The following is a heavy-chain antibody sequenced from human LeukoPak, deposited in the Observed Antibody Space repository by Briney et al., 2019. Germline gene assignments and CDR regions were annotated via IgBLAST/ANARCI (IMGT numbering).Heavy chain of an antibody. CDR3: AKELTTVTTGVCFHI. CDR1: GFTFSSYA. J-gene: IGHJ3*02. V-gene: IGHV3-23*01. Sequence: GGSLRLSCAASGFTFSSYAMNWVRQAPGKGLEWVSGISDSGVSTHYGDSVKGRFTISRDNSKNTLYLQMNSLRAEDTAVYYCAKELTTVTTGVCFHIWGQGTMVTVSS. CDR2: ISDSGVST. D-gene: IGHD4-17*01.